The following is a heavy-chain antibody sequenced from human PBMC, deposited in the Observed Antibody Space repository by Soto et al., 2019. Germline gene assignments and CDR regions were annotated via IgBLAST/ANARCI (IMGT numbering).Heavy chain of an antibody. Sequence: EVQLLESGGGLVQPGGSLRLSCAASGFTFSSYAMSWVRQAPGKGLEWVSAISGTGGTTYYADSVKGRFTISRDNSRNTLHLQMSGVRAEDTAIYYCAKFFVETGGSSGWPWSFHFWGQGTLVTVSS. J-gene: IGHJ4*02. CDR3: AKFFVETGGSSGWPWSFHF. D-gene: IGHD6-25*01. CDR1: GFTFSSYA. V-gene: IGHV3-23*01. CDR2: ISGTGGTT.